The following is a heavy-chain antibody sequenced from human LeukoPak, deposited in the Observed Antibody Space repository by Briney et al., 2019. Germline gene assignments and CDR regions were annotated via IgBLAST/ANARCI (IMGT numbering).Heavy chain of an antibody. V-gene: IGHV1-2*02. CDR2: INPNSGGT. Sequence: ASVKVSCKASGYTFTGYYMHWVRQAPGQGLEWMGWINPNSGGTNYAQKFQGRVTMTRDTSISTAYMELSRLRSDDTAVYYCARDPHDWLAGYGMDVWGQGTTVTVSS. D-gene: IGHD3-9*01. CDR1: GYTFTGYY. J-gene: IGHJ6*02. CDR3: ARDPHDWLAGYGMDV.